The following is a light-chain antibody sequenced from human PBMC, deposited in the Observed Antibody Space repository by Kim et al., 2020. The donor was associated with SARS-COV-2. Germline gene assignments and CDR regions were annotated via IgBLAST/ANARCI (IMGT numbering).Light chain of an antibody. CDR3: QIWDTGSDHLYV. Sequence: PGKTARITCGGNNIGSKSVHWHQQKPGQAPVLVIYQNSDRPSGIPERFSGSNSGNTATLTISRVEAGDEADYYCQIWDTGSDHLYVFGTGTKVTVL. V-gene: IGLV3-21*04. CDR1: NIGSKS. CDR2: QNS. J-gene: IGLJ1*01.